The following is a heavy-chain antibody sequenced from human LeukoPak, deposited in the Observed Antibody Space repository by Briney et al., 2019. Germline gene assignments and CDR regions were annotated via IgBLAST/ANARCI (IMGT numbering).Heavy chain of an antibody. J-gene: IGHJ4*02. V-gene: IGHV1-46*01. CDR2: INPSGGST. Sequence: ASVKVSCKASGYTFTSYYMHWVRQAPGQGLEWMGIINPSGGSTSYAQKLQGRVTMTTDTSTSTAYMELRSLRSDDTAVYYCARVGSSGCPDYWGQGTLVTVSS. D-gene: IGHD6-19*01. CDR1: GYTFTSYY. CDR3: ARVGSSGCPDY.